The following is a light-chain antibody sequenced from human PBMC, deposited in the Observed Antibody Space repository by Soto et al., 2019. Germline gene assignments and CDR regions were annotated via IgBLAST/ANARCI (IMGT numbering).Light chain of an antibody. CDR3: SSYASSSPVV. CDR1: SSDVGGYNY. V-gene: IGLV2-14*03. Sequence: QSALTQPASVSGSPGQSIAISCSGTSSDVGGYNYVSWYQQHPGKAPRLMIYDVSSRPSGVSDRFSGSKSGNMASLTISGLQAEDEADYYCSSYASSSPVVFGGGTKLTVL. J-gene: IGLJ2*01. CDR2: DVS.